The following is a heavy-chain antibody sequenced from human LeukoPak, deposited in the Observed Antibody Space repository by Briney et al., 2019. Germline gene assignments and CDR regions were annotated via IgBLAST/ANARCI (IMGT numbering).Heavy chain of an antibody. Sequence: GGSLRLSCTASGFTLGDYAMSWFRQAPGKGLEWVGFIRSKAYGGTTEYAASVKGRFTLSRDDSKSIAYLQMNSLKTEDTAVYYCTSETSTGTGPFPSFDYWGQGTLVTVSS. V-gene: IGHV3-49*03. CDR3: TSETSTGTGPFPSFDY. CDR2: IRSKAYGGTT. D-gene: IGHD1-1*01. J-gene: IGHJ4*02. CDR1: GFTLGDYA.